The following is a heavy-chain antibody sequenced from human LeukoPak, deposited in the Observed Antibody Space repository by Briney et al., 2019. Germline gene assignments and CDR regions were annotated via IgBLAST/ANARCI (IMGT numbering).Heavy chain of an antibody. Sequence: ASVKVSCKASGYTFTSYDINWVRQATGQGLEWMGWMNPNSGNTGYAQKFQGRVTMTRNTSISTAYMELSSLRSEDTAVYYCARVGETGTTSDFDYWGQGTLVTVSS. CDR2: MNPNSGNT. CDR3: ARVGETGTTSDFDY. CDR1: GYTFTSYD. J-gene: IGHJ4*02. V-gene: IGHV1-8*01. D-gene: IGHD1-1*01.